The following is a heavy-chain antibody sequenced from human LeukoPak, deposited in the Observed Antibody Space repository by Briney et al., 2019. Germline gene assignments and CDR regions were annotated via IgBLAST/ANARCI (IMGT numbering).Heavy chain of an antibody. D-gene: IGHD3-22*01. CDR3: ARDSPYYYDSSPNWFDP. J-gene: IGHJ5*02. CDR1: GYTFTSYG. V-gene: IGHV1-69*05. Sequence: ASVKVSCKASGYTFTSYGISWVRQAPGQGLEWMGRIIPIFGTANYAQKFQGRVTITTDESTSTAYMELSSLRSEDTAVYYCARDSPYYYDSSPNWFDPWGQGTLVTVSS. CDR2: IIPIFGTA.